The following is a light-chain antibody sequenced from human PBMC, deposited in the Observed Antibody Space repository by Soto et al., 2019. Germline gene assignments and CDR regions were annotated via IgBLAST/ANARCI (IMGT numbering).Light chain of an antibody. V-gene: IGKV1-39*01. CDR3: HQSYSNPKT. Sequence: DIQMTQSPSSLSASVGDRVTITCQASQSISTYVNWYQQKPGQAPQVVIYGASSLQSGVPSRFSGSGSGTDFTLTLSCLQPEAFATYYCHQSYSNPKTLGQGTKVEI. CDR1: QSISTY. CDR2: GAS. J-gene: IGKJ1*01.